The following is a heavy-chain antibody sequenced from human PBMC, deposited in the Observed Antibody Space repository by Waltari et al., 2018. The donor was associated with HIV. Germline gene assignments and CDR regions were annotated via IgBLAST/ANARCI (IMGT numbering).Heavy chain of an antibody. V-gene: IGHV3-33*01. J-gene: IGHJ4*02. CDR2: IWFDGNHK. CDR1: GFLFSSYG. D-gene: IGHD2-8*01. CDR3: ARGDIILMVYTIDY. Sequence: QVQLVESGGGVVQPGRSLRLSCAASGFLFSSYGMHWVRQAPGKGLEWVAVIWFDGNHKYYSDSVKGRFTISRDNSKDTVDLQMNSLRTEDTGVYYCARGDIILMVYTIDYLGQGTLVSVSS.